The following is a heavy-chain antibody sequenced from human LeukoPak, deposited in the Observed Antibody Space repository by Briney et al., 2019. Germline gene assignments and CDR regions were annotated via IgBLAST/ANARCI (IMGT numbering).Heavy chain of an antibody. CDR1: GYTFAWYW. V-gene: IGHV5-51*01. CDR2: IYPGDSDT. J-gene: IGHJ4*02. CDR3: VRLAVAWNYSWFFDY. D-gene: IGHD1-7*01. Sequence: GESLKISCTSSGYTFAWYWIGWARQMPGKGLEWMGIIYPGDSDTRYSPSFQGQVTISADRSISTAYLQWSNLKASDTAIYYCVRLAVAWNYSWFFDYWGQGTLVTVSS.